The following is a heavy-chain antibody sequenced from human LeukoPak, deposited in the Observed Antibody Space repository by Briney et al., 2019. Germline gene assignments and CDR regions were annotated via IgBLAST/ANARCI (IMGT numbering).Heavy chain of an antibody. CDR2: IYYSGST. CDR1: GGSISSYY. D-gene: IGHD4-23*01. V-gene: IGHV4-59*12. Sequence: SETLSLTCTVSGGSISSYYWSWIRQPPGKGLEWIGYIYYSGSTNYNPSLKSRVTISVDTSKNQFSLKLSSVTAADTAVYYCARGVGYGGSPGDYWGQGTLVTVSS. CDR3: ARGVGYGGSPGDY. J-gene: IGHJ4*02.